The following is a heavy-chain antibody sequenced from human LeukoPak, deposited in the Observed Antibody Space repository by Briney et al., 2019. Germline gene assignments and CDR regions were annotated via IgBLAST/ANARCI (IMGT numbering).Heavy chain of an antibody. CDR1: GFTFSSYA. CDR2: ISGSGSST. J-gene: IGHJ6*03. V-gene: IGHV3-23*01. Sequence: GGSLRLSSAASGFTFSSYAMNWVRQAPGKGLEWVSAISGSGSSTYYPDSVKGRFTISRDNAKNSLYLQMNSLRAEDTALYYCARVPRTATNYYFYMDVWGKGTTVTVSS. CDR3: ARVPRTATNYYFYMDV.